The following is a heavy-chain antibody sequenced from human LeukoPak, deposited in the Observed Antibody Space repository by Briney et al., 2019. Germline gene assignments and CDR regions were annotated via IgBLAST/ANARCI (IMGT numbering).Heavy chain of an antibody. V-gene: IGHV1-2*02. D-gene: IGHD3-10*01. CDR1: GYTFTGYY. CDR3: ARDLRTPVDY. Sequence: ASVKVSCKASGYTFTGYYMHWVRQAPGQGLEWMGWINPNSGGTNYAQKFQGRVTITADKSTSTAYMELSSLRSEDTAVYYCARDLRTPVDYWGQGTLVTVSS. J-gene: IGHJ4*02. CDR2: INPNSGGT.